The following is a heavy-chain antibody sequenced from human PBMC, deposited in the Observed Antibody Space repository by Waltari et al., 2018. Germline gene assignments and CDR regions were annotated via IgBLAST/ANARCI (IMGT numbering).Heavy chain of an antibody. J-gene: IGHJ4*02. D-gene: IGHD3-16*01. CDR1: GFTFSYAW. V-gene: IGHV3-15*01. CDR3: TTWGSLMSD. Sequence: EVQLVESGGGLVKPGESLRLSCAASGFTFSYAWMNWVRQAPGKGLGWVGRIKSKTDGGTADYSAPVKCRFTISRDDSKNTLYLQMNSLETEDTAVYYCTTWGSLMSDWGQGTLVTVSS. CDR2: IKSKTDGGTA.